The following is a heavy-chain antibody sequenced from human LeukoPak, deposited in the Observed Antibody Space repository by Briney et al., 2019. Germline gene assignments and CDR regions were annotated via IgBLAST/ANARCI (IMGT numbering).Heavy chain of an antibody. CDR2: IKKDGSEK. D-gene: IGHD5-18*01. CDR3: ARHLSGVTGYTYGRGIDY. J-gene: IGHJ4*02. CDR1: GFTFSSYW. V-gene: IGHV3-7*01. Sequence: PGGSLRLSCAASGFTFSSYWMSWVRQAPGKGLEWVANIKKDGSEKYYVDSVKGRFTISRDNAKTSLYLQMNSLIAKDTAVYYCARHLSGVTGYTYGRGIDYWGQGTLVTVSS.